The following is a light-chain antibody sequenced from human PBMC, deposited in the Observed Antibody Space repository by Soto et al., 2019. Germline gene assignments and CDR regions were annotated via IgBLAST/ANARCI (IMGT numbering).Light chain of an antibody. CDR1: QDIGKN. V-gene: IGKV1-33*01. Sequence: IQMTQSPSSLSASVGDRVTITCQASQDIGKNLNWYQQKPGKTPKLLIYDASSLQTGVPSRFSGSGSATHFTFTISSLQSEDIATYYCQQYDNLLPITFGQGTRLEIK. CDR2: DAS. J-gene: IGKJ5*01. CDR3: QQYDNLLPIT.